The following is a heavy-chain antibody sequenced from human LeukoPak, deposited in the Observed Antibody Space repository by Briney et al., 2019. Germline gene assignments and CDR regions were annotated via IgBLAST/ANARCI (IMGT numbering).Heavy chain of an antibody. V-gene: IGHV4-34*01. CDR1: GGSFSGYY. D-gene: IGHD3-22*01. J-gene: IGHJ4*02. CDR3: ARAVGKYYYDSSGYYRGYYFDC. CDR2: INHSGST. Sequence: PSETLSLTCAVYGGSFSGYYWSWIRQPPGKGLEWIGEINHSGSTNYNPSLKSRVTISVDTSKNQFSLKLSSVTAADTAVYYCARAVGKYYYDSSGYYRGYYFDCWGQGTLVTVSS.